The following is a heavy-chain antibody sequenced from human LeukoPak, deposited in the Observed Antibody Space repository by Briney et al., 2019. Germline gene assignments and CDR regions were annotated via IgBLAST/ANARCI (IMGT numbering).Heavy chain of an antibody. CDR3: ARDPGPRRLGESRRADYYYMDV. Sequence: GASVKVSCKASGYTFTSYYMHWVRQAPGQGLEWMGITNPSGSSASYAQKFQGRVTMTRDTSTSIVYMELSSLRSEDTAVYYCARDPGPRRLGESRRADYYYMDVWGKGTTVTISS. CDR1: GYTFTSYY. D-gene: IGHD3-16*01. V-gene: IGHV1-46*01. J-gene: IGHJ6*03. CDR2: TNPSGSSA.